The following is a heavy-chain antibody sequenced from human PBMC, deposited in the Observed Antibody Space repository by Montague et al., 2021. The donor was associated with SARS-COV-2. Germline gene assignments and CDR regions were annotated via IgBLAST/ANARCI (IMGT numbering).Heavy chain of an antibody. CDR3: ARQDAWASCSDECYRGWFDS. Sequence: SETLSLTCTVSFGSISTYYWSWIRQPPGKGLEWIGFIFYNGSTKYNPSLKRRVSISLDTSKNQFSLKLSSVTAADTAVYYCARQDAWASCSDECYRGWFDSWGQGTLVTVSS. D-gene: IGHD2-21*01. V-gene: IGHV4-59*01. CDR2: IFYNGST. CDR1: FGSISTYY. J-gene: IGHJ5*01.